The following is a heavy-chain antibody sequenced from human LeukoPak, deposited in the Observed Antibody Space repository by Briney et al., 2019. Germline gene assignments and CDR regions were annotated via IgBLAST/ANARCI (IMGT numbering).Heavy chain of an antibody. CDR1: GGSISSYY. CDR2: IYYSGST. J-gene: IGHJ4*02. Sequence: SETLSLTCTVSGGSISSYYWSWIRQPPGKGLEWIGYIYYSGSTNYNPSLKSRVTISVDTSKNQFSLKLSSVTAADTAVYYCARRRPGLGGLAHFDYWGQGTLVTVSS. V-gene: IGHV4-59*08. CDR3: ARRRPGLGGLAHFDY. D-gene: IGHD3-16*01.